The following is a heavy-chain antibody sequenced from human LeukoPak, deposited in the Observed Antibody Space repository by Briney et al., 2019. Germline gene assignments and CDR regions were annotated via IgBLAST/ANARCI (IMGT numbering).Heavy chain of an antibody. Sequence: PSETLSLTCAVYGGSFSGYYWSWIRQPPGKGLEWIGEINHSGSTNYNPSLKSRVTISVDTSKNQFSLKLSSVTAADTAVYYCARDSIAAAGSRLFDYWGQGTLVTVSS. V-gene: IGHV4-34*01. CDR3: ARDSIAAAGSRLFDY. CDR1: GGSFSGYY. CDR2: INHSGST. J-gene: IGHJ4*02. D-gene: IGHD6-13*01.